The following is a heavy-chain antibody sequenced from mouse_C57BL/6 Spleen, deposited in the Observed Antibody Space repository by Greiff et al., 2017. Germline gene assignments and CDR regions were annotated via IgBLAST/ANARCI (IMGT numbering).Heavy chain of an antibody. V-gene: IGHV1-9*01. Sequence: HVQLQQSGAELMKPGASVKLSCKATGYTFTGYWIEWVKQRPGHGLEWIGEILPGSGSTNYNEKFKGKATFTADTSSNTAYMQLSSLTTEDSAIYYCARRRAYDYDDHYYAMDYWGQGTSVTVSS. D-gene: IGHD2-4*01. J-gene: IGHJ4*01. CDR3: ARRRAYDYDDHYYAMDY. CDR1: GYTFTGYW. CDR2: ILPGSGST.